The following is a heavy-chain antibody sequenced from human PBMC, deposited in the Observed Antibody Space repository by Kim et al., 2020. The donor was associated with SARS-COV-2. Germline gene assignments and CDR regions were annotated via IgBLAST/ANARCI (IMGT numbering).Heavy chain of an antibody. D-gene: IGHD3-10*01. CDR2: ISAYNGNT. CDR3: AREAHIRPPYGSGISLWGMDV. CDR1: GYTFTSYG. J-gene: IGHJ6*02. V-gene: IGHV1-18*04. Sequence: ASVKVSCKASGYTFTSYGISWVRQAPGQGLEWMGWISAYNGNTNYAQKLQGRVTMTTDTSTSTAYMELRSLRSDDTAVYYCAREAHIRPPYGSGISLWGMDVWGQGTTVTVSS.